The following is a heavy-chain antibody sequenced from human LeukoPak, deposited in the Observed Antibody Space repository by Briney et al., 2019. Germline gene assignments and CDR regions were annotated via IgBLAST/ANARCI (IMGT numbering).Heavy chain of an antibody. D-gene: IGHD1-26*01. CDR2: IYYSGST. V-gene: IGHV4-59*01. CDR3: ARFNSGSYDYWFDP. Sequence: SETLSLTCTVSGGSISSYYWSWIRQPPGKGLEWVGYIYYSGSTNYNPSLKSRVTISVDTSKNQFSLKLSSVTAADTAVYYCARFNSGSYDYWFDPWGQGTLVTVSS. CDR1: GGSISSYY. J-gene: IGHJ5*02.